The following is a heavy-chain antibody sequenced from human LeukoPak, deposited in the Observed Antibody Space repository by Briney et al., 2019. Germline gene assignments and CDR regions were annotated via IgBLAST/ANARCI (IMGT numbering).Heavy chain of an antibody. CDR1: GGSTSSGGSY. Sequence: PSETLSLTCIVSGGSTSSGGSYWSWIRQPPGKGLEWIGYIYHSGSTYYNPSLKSRVTISVDRSKNQFSLRLSSVTAADTAVYYCARAKSSGGPAAIFDPWGQGTLVTVSS. D-gene: IGHD2-2*01. CDR3: ARAKSSGGPAAIFDP. V-gene: IGHV4-30-2*01. J-gene: IGHJ5*02. CDR2: IYHSGST.